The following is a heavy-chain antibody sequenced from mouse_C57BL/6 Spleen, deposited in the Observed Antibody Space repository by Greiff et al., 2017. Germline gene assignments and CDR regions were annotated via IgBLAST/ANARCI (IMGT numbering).Heavy chain of an antibody. CDR3: ARQGDYDGYYEGYAMDY. CDR2: ISNGGGST. CDR1: GFTFSDYY. Sequence: EVHLVESGGGLVQPGGSLKLSCAASGFTFSDYYMYWVRQTPEKRLEWVAYISNGGGSTYYPDTVKGRFTISRDNAKNTLYLQMGRLKSEDTAMYYCARQGDYDGYYEGYAMDYWGQGTSVTVSS. J-gene: IGHJ4*01. D-gene: IGHD2-3*01. V-gene: IGHV5-12*01.